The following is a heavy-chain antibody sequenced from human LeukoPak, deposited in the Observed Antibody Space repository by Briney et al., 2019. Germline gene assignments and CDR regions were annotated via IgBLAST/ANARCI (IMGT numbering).Heavy chain of an antibody. CDR2: IYSDGSV. D-gene: IGHD6-13*01. CDR1: GGSINTYY. CDR3: ARALWQLVHPDY. J-gene: IGHJ4*02. V-gene: IGHV4-4*07. Sequence: SETLSLTCTVSGGSINTYYWSWIRQPAGKGLQWIGRIYSDGSVKYNPSLKSRVTMSVDTSKNQFSLKMTSVTAADTAVYYCARALWQLVHPDYWGQGTLVTVSS.